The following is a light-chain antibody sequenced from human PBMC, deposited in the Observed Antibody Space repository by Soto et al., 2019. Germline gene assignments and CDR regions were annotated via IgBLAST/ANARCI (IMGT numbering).Light chain of an antibody. V-gene: IGLV2-14*01. J-gene: IGLJ1*01. CDR3: TSPTPGSLYV. CDR2: MVS. CDR1: SSDVGYYDY. Sequence: QSALTQPPSASGFPGQSVTISCTGTSSDVGYYDYVSWYQQYPGRVPKLLIYMVSNRPSGVSNRFSGSKSGNTASLTISGLQAEDEADYFCTSPTPGSLYVFGTGTKLTVL.